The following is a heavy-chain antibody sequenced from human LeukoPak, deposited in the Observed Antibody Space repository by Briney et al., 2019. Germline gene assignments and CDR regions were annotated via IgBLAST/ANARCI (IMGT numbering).Heavy chain of an antibody. Sequence: PGGSLRLSCAAAGFTFSSYAMSWVRQAPGVGLEWVSAISGGGGSTYYADSVKGRFTISRDNSKNTLYLQMNSLRAEDTAVYYCAKDYYYDSSATFDYWGQGTLATVSS. J-gene: IGHJ4*02. CDR1: GFTFSSYA. CDR3: AKDYYYDSSATFDY. D-gene: IGHD3-22*01. V-gene: IGHV3-23*01. CDR2: ISGGGGST.